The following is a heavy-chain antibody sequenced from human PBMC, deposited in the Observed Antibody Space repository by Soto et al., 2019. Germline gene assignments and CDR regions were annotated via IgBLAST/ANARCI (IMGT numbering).Heavy chain of an antibody. CDR3: ARRGYSSSWYYYYYDGMDV. CDR1: GYTFTSYD. CDR2: MNPNSGNT. V-gene: IGHV1-8*01. Sequence: QVQLVQSGAEVKKPGASVKVSCKASGYTFTSYDINWVRQATGQGLEWMGWMNPNSGNTGYAQKCQGRVTMTRNTSISTAYMELSSLRSEDTAVYYCARRGYSSSWYYYYYDGMDVWGQGTTVTVSS. J-gene: IGHJ6*02. D-gene: IGHD6-13*01.